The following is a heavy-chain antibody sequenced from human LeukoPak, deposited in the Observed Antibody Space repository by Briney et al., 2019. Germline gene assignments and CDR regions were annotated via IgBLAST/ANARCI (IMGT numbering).Heavy chain of an antibody. Sequence: GSLRLSCAASGFTFSSYWMSWVRQPPGKGLEWIGSIYYSGSTYYNPSLKSRVTISVDTSKNQFSLKLSSVTAADTAVYYCARLAGGWFDPWGQGTLVTVSS. CDR1: GFTFSSYW. V-gene: IGHV4-39*01. CDR3: ARLAGGWFDP. J-gene: IGHJ5*02. D-gene: IGHD3-16*01. CDR2: IYYSGST.